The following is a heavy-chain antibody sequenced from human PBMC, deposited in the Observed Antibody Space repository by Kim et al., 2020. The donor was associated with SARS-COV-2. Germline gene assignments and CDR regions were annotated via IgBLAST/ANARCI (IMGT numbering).Heavy chain of an antibody. D-gene: IGHD4-4*01. Sequence: GGSLRLSCAASGFTFSTYWMHWARQAPGKVLSCVSRIDPDGNTADCAASVKGRFTISRDNAKNTLYLQMNSLRAEDTAVYYCVRGSNAWRGVDYWGQGTLVTVSS. CDR3: VRGSNAWRGVDY. CDR1: GFTFSTYW. J-gene: IGHJ4*02. V-gene: IGHV3-74*01. CDR2: IDPDGNTA.